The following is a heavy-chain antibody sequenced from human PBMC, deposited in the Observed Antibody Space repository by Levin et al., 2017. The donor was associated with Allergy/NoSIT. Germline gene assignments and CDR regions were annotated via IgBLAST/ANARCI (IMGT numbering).Heavy chain of an antibody. J-gene: IGHJ4*02. V-gene: IGHV3-21*01. D-gene: IGHD6-19*01. CDR3: AKGGGSGWYEGY. CDR2: ITSSSSSM. CDR1: GFTFSSYN. Sequence: GESLKISCAASGFTFSSYNMHWVRQAPGKGLEWVSSITSSSSSMYYADSVKGRFTISRDNAKNSLSLQMNSLRAEDTAVYYCAKGGGSGWYEGYWGQGTLVTVSS.